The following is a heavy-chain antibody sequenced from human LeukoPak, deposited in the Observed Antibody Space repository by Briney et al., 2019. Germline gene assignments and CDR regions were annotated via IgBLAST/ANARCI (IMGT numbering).Heavy chain of an antibody. Sequence: GGSLRLSCAASGFTFSSYEMNWVRQAPGKGLEWVSSISSSSSYIYYTDSVKGRFTISRDNAKNSLYLQMNSLRAEDTAVYYCARDRDSSSWYEGWYNWFDPWGQGTLVTVSS. V-gene: IGHV3-21*01. D-gene: IGHD6-13*01. CDR3: ARDRDSSSWYEGWYNWFDP. CDR1: GFTFSSYE. J-gene: IGHJ5*02. CDR2: ISSSSSYI.